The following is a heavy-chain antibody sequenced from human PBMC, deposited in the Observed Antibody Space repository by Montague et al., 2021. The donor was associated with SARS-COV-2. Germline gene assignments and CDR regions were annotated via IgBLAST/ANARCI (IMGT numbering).Heavy chain of an antibody. CDR2: ISYDGSNK. CDR1: GFTFSSYS. J-gene: IGHJ4*02. Sequence: SLRLSCAASGFTFSSYSMNWVRQAPGKGLEWVAVISYDGSNKYYADSVKGRFTISRDNSKNTLYLQMNSLRAEDTAVYYCASELADYGDFDYWGQGTLVTVSS. CDR3: ASELADYGDFDY. V-gene: IGHV3-30*03. D-gene: IGHD4-17*01.